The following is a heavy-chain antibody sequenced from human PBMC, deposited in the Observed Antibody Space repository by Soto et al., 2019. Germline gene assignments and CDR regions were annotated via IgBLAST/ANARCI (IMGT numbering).Heavy chain of an antibody. V-gene: IGHV4-59*08. J-gene: IGHJ3*02. CDR3: ARHGFSGYDVNAFDI. CDR2: IYYSGST. D-gene: IGHD5-12*01. CDR1: GDSISSDH. Sequence: SETLSLTCTLSGDSISSDHWSWIRQPPGKGLEWIGYIYYSGSTTYNPSLKSRVTISVDTSKNQFSLKLSSVTAADTAVYYCARHGFSGYDVNAFDIWGQGTMVTVSS.